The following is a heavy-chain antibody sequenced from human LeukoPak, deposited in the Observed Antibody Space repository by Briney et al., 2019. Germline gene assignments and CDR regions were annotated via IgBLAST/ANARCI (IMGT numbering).Heavy chain of an antibody. CDR1: GGSISRYY. CDR3: ARGQARLSWFDP. D-gene: IGHD6-19*01. Sequence: SETLSLTCTVSGGSISRYYWSWIRQPPGKGLEWFGYVYDSGTTNYNPSLKSRVTISVDTSRNQFSLNLTSVTAADTAVYYCARGQARLSWFDPWGQGTLVTVSS. V-gene: IGHV4-59*08. CDR2: VYDSGTT. J-gene: IGHJ5*02.